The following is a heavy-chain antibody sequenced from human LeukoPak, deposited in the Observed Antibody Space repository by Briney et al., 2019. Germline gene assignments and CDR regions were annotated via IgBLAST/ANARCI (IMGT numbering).Heavy chain of an antibody. CDR1: GYTFTTYF. CDR2: IDPSGGST. CDR3: ARGSLSEMAKISY. Sequence: ASVKVSCKASGYTFTTYFMNWVRQAPGQGLEWMGIIDPSGGSTSYAQKFQGRVTVTRDMSTSIVYMELSSLRSEDTAVYYCARGSLSEMAKISYWGQGTLVTVSS. V-gene: IGHV1-46*01. J-gene: IGHJ1*01. D-gene: IGHD5-24*01.